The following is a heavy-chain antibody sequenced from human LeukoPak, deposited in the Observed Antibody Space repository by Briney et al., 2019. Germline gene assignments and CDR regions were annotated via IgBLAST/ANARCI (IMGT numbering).Heavy chain of an antibody. CDR3: ARERGDRNYYDSSSDAFDI. Sequence: SETLSLTCTVSADSISNFWWNWIRLPAGKGLEWIGRIHTSGGNNYNPSLRSRVTMSLDTSKNQFSLQLTSVTAADTAVYYCARERGDRNYYDSSSDAFDIWGQGTMVTVSS. CDR2: IHTSGGN. D-gene: IGHD3-22*01. CDR1: ADSISNFW. J-gene: IGHJ3*02. V-gene: IGHV4-4*07.